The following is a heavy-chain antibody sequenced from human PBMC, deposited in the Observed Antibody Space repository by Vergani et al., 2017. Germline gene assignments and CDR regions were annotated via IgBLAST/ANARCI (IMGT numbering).Heavy chain of an antibody. V-gene: IGHV1-69*04. J-gene: IGHJ3*02. Sequence: QVQLVQSGAEVKKPGSSVKVSCKASGGPFSSYAISWVRQAPGQGLEWMGRIIPILGIANYAQKFQGRVTITADKSTSTAYMELRSLRSDDTAVYYCARDIILAATIPDAFDIWGQGTMVTVSS. CDR3: ARDIILAATIPDAFDI. CDR1: GGPFSSYA. CDR2: IIPILGIA. D-gene: IGHD5-12*01.